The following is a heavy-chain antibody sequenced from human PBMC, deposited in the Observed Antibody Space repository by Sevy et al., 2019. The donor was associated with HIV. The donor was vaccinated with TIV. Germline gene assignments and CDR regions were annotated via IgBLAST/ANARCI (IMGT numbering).Heavy chain of an antibody. CDR2: ISWNSVSL. CDR1: GFSFGDYA. CDR3: TKDNRPATMSNSSYYYYYGIDV. Sequence: GGSLRLSCAASGFSFGDYAMHWVRQAPGKGLERVSGISWNSVSLDYADSVKGRFTISRDNAKNSLFLQMNRLRSEDTALYYCTKDNRPATMSNSSYYYYYGIDVWGQGTTVTVSS. D-gene: IGHD6-6*01. J-gene: IGHJ6*02. V-gene: IGHV3-9*01.